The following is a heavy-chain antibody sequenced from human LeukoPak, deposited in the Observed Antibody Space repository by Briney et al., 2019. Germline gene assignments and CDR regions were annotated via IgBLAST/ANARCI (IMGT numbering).Heavy chain of an antibody. CDR2: IYYSGST. Sequence: SQTLSLTCTVSGGSISSGGYYWSWIRQHPGKGLEWIGYIYYSGSTYYNPSLKSRVTISVDTSKNQFSLKLSSVTAADTAVHYCARTWASLTVNAFYYFDYWGQGTLVTVSS. CDR3: ARTWASLTVNAFYYFDY. V-gene: IGHV4-31*03. D-gene: IGHD4-11*01. CDR1: GGSISSGGYY. J-gene: IGHJ4*02.